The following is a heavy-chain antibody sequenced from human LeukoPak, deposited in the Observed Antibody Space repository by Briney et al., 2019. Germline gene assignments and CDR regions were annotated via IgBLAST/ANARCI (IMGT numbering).Heavy chain of an antibody. V-gene: IGHV4-39*07. CDR3: GTGGGIAVSHV. J-gene: IGHJ6*02. Sequence: SETLSLTCTISGGSMSVGRSYWGWVRQPPGKGLEWIASIYYDGTTYYYPSLKSRVTISMDSSKNHFSLEVKSVTAADTAMYYCGTGGGIAVSHVWGQGIMVAVS. CDR1: GGSMSVGRSY. CDR2: IYYDGTT. D-gene: IGHD6-19*01.